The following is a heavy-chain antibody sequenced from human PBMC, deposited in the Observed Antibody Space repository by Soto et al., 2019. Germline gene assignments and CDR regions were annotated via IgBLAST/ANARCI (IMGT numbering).Heavy chain of an antibody. CDR2: INHSGST. J-gene: IGHJ4*02. CDR3: ARGPGQNGYYYDSSGSLPFDY. CDR1: GGSFSGYY. D-gene: IGHD3-22*01. V-gene: IGHV4-34*01. Sequence: SETLSLTCAVYGGSFSGYYWSWIRQPPGKGLEWIGEINHSGSTNYNPSLKSRVTISVDTSKNQFSLKLSSVTAADTAVYYCARGPGQNGYYYDSSGSLPFDYWGQGNMVTVSS.